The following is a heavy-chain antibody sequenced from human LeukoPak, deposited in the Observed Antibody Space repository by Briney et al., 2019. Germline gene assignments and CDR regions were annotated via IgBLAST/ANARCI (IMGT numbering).Heavy chain of an antibody. Sequence: PSETLSLTCTVSGDSISSYYWSWIRQPPGKGQEWIGYIYYSGSTKYSSSLKSRVTISVDASKNQFSLKLTSVTAADTAVYYCARRRYLGNYIDVWGKGNTVTVSS. V-gene: IGHV4-59*01. CDR2: IYYSGST. CDR3: ARRRYLGNYIDV. D-gene: IGHD2-2*01. CDR1: GDSISSYY. J-gene: IGHJ6*03.